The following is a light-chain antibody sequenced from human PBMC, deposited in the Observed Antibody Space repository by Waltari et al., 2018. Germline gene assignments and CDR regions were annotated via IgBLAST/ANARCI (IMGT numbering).Light chain of an antibody. CDR1: QRVGRS. V-gene: IGKV3-20*01. CDR3: QKYERLPAT. J-gene: IGKJ1*01. Sequence: EIVLTQSPGTLSLSPGDRPTLSCRASQRVGRSLVWYQQKPGQAPRLLIYHASTRATGIPDRFSGSGSGTDFSLTISRLEPEDFAVYYCQKYERLPATFGQGTKVEIK. CDR2: HAS.